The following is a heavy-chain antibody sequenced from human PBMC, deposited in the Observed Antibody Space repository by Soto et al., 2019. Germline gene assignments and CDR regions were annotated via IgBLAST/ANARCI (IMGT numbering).Heavy chain of an antibody. J-gene: IGHJ4*02. CDR3: ARVGSSGWYRAFDY. Sequence: QLQLQQWGAGLLKPSETLSLTCAVYGGSFSGYYWSWIRQPPGKGLEWIGEINHSGSTNYNPSLKSRVTISVDTSKNQFSLKLSSVTAADTAVYYCARVGSSGWYRAFDYWGQGTLVTVSS. D-gene: IGHD6-19*01. CDR1: GGSFSGYY. V-gene: IGHV4-34*01. CDR2: INHSGST.